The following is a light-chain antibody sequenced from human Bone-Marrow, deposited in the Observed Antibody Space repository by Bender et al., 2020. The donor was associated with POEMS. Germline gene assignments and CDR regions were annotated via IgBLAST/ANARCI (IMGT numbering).Light chain of an antibody. V-gene: IGLV2-23*01. CDR1: SSDVGNYNL. CDR2: EGT. J-gene: IGLJ2*01. Sequence: QSALTQPASVSGSPGQSITISCTGTSSDVGNYNLVSWYQQHPGKAPKLIIYEGTKRPSGVSYRFSGSNSGNTASLTISGLQADDEADYYCCAYANIHVIFGGGTKLTVL. CDR3: CAYANIHVI.